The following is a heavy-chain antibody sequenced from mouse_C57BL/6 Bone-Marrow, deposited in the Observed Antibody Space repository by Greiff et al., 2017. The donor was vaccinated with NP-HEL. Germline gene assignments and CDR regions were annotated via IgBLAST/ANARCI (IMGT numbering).Heavy chain of an antibody. CDR1: GFNIKNTY. CDR3: ARSAYYYGSSPQYCAMDD. J-gene: IGHJ4*01. CDR2: IDPANGNT. D-gene: IGHD1-1*01. Sequence: EVQLQQSVAELVRPGASVKLSCTASGFNIKNTYMHWVKQRPEQGLEWIGRIDPANGNTKYAPKFKGKATITADTSSNTAYLQLSSLTSEDPAIYYGARSAYYYGSSPQYCAMDDWGQGTAVTVSS. V-gene: IGHV14-3*01.